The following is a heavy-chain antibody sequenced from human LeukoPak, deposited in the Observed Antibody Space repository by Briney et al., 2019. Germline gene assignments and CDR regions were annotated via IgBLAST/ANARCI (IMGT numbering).Heavy chain of an antibody. J-gene: IGHJ5*02. Sequence: GGSLRLSCAASGFTFSSSAMSWVRQAPGKGLEWVSSISGSGSGGSTYYADSVKGRFTISRDNSKNTLYLQMNSLRAEDTAVYYCARDLGQYYDTSDNWFDPWGQGTLVTASS. CDR3: ARDLGQYYDTSDNWFDP. CDR2: ISGSGSGGST. D-gene: IGHD3-22*01. V-gene: IGHV3-23*01. CDR1: GFTFSSSA.